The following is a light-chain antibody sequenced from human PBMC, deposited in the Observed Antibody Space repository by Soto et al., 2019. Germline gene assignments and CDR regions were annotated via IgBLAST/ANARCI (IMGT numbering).Light chain of an antibody. V-gene: IGKV3-15*01. CDR1: QAINNN. CDR3: QQYNNWPQT. Sequence: VLTQAPDTLSVSPGERATLSCRASQAINNNVAWYQLKDGQVPRLLIYGASTRAADVPARFSGGGSGTEFTLTISSLQSEEFAEYHCQQYNNWPQTFGQGTKGEIK. CDR2: GAS. J-gene: IGKJ1*01.